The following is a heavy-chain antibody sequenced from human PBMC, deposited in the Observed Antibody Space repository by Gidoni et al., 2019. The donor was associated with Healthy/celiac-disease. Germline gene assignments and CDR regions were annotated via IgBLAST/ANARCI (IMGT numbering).Heavy chain of an antibody. J-gene: IGHJ4*02. Sequence: EVQLVESGGGLVQPGRSLRLSCAASGFTFDDYAMHWVRQAPGKGLEWVSGISWNSGSIGYADSVKGRFTISRDNAKNSLYLQMNSLRAEDTALYYCAKDMGYRNTPLDYWGQGTLVTVSS. CDR3: AKDMGYRNTPLDY. V-gene: IGHV3-9*01. D-gene: IGHD5-18*01. CDR2: ISWNSGSI. CDR1: GFTFDDYA.